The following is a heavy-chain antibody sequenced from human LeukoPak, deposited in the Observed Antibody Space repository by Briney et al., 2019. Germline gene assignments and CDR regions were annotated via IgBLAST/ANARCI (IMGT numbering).Heavy chain of an antibody. CDR2: IRYDGNNK. J-gene: IGHJ5*02. Sequence: GGSLRLSCAASGFTFSSYGMHWVRQAPGKGLEWVAFIRYDGNNKYYADSVKGRFTISRDNSKNMLFLQMNSLTAEDTAVYYCAVYVSGSYRWFDPWGLGTLVTVSS. V-gene: IGHV3-30*02. D-gene: IGHD3-10*01. CDR3: AVYVSGSYRWFDP. CDR1: GFTFSSYG.